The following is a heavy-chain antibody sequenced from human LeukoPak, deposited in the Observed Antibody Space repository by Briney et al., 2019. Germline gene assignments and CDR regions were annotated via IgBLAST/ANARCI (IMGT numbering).Heavy chain of an antibody. CDR3: ARVRYSGSYYFDY. Sequence: SETLSLTCTVSGGSISSGGYYWSWIRQHPGKGLEWIGYIYYNGSTYYNPSLKSRVTISVDTSKNQFSLKLSSVTAADTAVYYCARVRYSGSYYFDYWGQGTLVTVSS. J-gene: IGHJ4*02. CDR2: IYYNGST. V-gene: IGHV4-31*03. CDR1: GGSISSGGYY. D-gene: IGHD1-26*01.